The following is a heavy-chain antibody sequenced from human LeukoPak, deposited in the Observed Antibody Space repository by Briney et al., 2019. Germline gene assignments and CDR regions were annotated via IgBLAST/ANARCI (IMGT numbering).Heavy chain of an antibody. Sequence: GGSLRLSCAASGLTFNTYAMSWVRQAPGKGLQWVSTVGGSGAGTFYGDSVKGRFTISRDNSNNTLFLQMNSLSADDTAVYFCAKGPRAGLRYWYFDLWGRGSLVTVSS. CDR3: AKGPRAGLRYWYFDL. J-gene: IGHJ2*01. V-gene: IGHV3-23*01. CDR2: VGGSGAGT. D-gene: IGHD2-21*02. CDR1: GLTFNTYA.